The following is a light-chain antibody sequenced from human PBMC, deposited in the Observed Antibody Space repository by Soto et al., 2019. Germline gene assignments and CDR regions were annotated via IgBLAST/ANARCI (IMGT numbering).Light chain of an antibody. CDR1: QSISSSL. CDR3: KQYSNCHPH. CDR2: AAS. Sequence: EVVLTQSPGTLALSPGESASLSWGASQSISSSLLAWYQQKPHQPPSLLTYAASRSATAIHGRSSGTGSEIAFTLTISSLQTEDFAVYYCKQYSNCHPHFGQGTRLEIK. J-gene: IGKJ5*01. V-gene: IGKV3-20*01.